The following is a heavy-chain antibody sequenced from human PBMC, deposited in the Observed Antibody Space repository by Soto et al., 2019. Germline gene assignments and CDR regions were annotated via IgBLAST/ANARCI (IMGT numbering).Heavy chain of an antibody. D-gene: IGHD2-21*02. CDR1: GGTFSSYA. CDR2: IIPIFGTA. Sequence: QVQLVQSGAEVKKPGSSVKVSCKASGGTFSSYAISWVRQAPGQGLEWMGGIIPIFGTAHYAQKFQGRVTITADESTSNAYMELSGVRSEATAVYYFELLGYGVVTATTVDYWDEGSMVTVSS. CDR3: ELLGYGVVTATTVDY. V-gene: IGHV1-69*12. J-gene: IGHJ4*02.